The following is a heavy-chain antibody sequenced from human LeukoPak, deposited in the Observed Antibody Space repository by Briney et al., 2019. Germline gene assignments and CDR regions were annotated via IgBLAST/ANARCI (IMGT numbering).Heavy chain of an antibody. D-gene: IGHD3-3*01. Sequence: SETLSLTCTVSGGSISSYYWSWIRQPAGKGLEWIGRIYISGSTNYNPSLKSRVTMSEDTSKNQFSLKLSSVTAADTAVYYCARDLDFWSGHYYFDFWGQGTLVTVSS. CDR1: GGSISSYY. CDR3: ARDLDFWSGHYYFDF. J-gene: IGHJ4*02. V-gene: IGHV4-4*07. CDR2: IYISGST.